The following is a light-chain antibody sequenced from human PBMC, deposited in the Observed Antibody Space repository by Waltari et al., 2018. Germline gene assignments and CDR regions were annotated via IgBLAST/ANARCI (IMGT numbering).Light chain of an antibody. CDR3: QQYGNSLWT. Sequence: EMVLTQSPGTLSLSPGERGTLSCRASQSVTSNYLAWYQTRPGQAPRLLIYGASSKATAIPDRFSGSGSGTDFTLTISRLEPEDFAVYYCQQYGNSLWTFGQGTKVEIK. CDR2: GAS. CDR1: QSVTSNY. J-gene: IGKJ1*01. V-gene: IGKV3-20*01.